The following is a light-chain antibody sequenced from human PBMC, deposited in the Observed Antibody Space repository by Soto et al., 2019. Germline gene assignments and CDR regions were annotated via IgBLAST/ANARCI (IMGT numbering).Light chain of an antibody. CDR1: QTISSTY. CDR3: QQYGASPGT. J-gene: IGKJ1*01. V-gene: IGKV3-20*01. CDR2: GAS. Sequence: EIVLTQSPATLSLSPGERATLSCRASQTISSTYFAWYQQKPGQAPRLLIYGASSRATGIPDRFSGSGSGTDFTLTISRLEPEDVAVYYCQQYGASPGTFGQGTKVDIK.